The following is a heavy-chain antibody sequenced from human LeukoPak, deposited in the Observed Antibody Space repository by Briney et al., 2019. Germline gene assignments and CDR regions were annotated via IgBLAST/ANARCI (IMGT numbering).Heavy chain of an antibody. CDR2: VYYTGAS. CDR3: ARGAPPQN. Sequence: SETLSLTCTVSGGSISSGSYYWGWIRQPPGKGLEWIGSVYYTGASYYNPSLKSRVTISIDTSKNHFSLNLTSVTAADTAVYYCARGAPPQNWGQGALVTVSS. V-gene: IGHV4-39*07. J-gene: IGHJ4*02. CDR1: GGSISSGSYY.